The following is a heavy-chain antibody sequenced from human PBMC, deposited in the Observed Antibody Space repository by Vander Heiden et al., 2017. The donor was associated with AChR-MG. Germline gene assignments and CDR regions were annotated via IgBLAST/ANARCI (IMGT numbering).Heavy chain of an antibody. J-gene: IGHJ4*02. Sequence: QVQLVESGGGVVRPGRPLRLSCAAPGFTFSSYGMPWGRRAAGKGLGWVAVISYDGSNKYHADSVKGRFTITRDNSKNTLYLQMNSLSAEDTAVYYCAKGQIWGGGSYYFDSWGQGTLVTVSS. CDR2: ISYDGSNK. CDR1: GFTFSSYG. D-gene: IGHD3-16*01. V-gene: IGHV3-30*18. CDR3: AKGQIWGGGSYYFDS.